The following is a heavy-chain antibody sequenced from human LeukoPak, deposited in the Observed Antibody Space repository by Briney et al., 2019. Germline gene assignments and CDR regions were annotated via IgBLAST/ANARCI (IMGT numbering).Heavy chain of an antibody. CDR1: GYTLTELS. D-gene: IGHD6-19*01. V-gene: IGHV1-24*01. CDR3: ATEIAVAGIRGFDY. J-gene: IGHJ4*02. CDR2: FDPEDGET. Sequence: ASVKVSCKVSGYTLTELSMHWVRQAPGKGLEWVGGFDPEDGETIYAQKFQGRVTMTEDTSTDTAYMELSSLRSEDTAVYYCATEIAVAGIRGFDYWGQGTLVTVSS.